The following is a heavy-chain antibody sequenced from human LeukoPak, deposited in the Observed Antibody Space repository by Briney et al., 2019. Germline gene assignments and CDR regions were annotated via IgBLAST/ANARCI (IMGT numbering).Heavy chain of an antibody. D-gene: IGHD3-22*01. CDR1: VFTVSSNY. CDR2: IYSGGST. CDR3: ARHYYDSSGWAGYIDY. J-gene: IGHJ4*02. V-gene: IGHV3-53*01. Sequence: GGSLRLSCAASVFTVSSNYMSWVRQAPGKGLEWVSDIYSGGSTYYADSVKGRFTISRDNSKNTLYLQMNSLRAEDTAVYYCARHYYDSSGWAGYIDYWGQGTLVTVSS.